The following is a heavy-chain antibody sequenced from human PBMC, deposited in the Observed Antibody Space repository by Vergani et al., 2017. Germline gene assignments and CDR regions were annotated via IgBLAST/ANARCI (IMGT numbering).Heavy chain of an antibody. J-gene: IGHJ5*02. CDR1: GFTFSSYA. CDR3: ARDIVVDRRFDP. Sequence: EVQLVESGGGLVKPGGSLRLSCAASGFTFSSYAMSWVRQAPGKGLEWVSAISGSGGSTYYADSVKGRFTISRDNSKNTLYLQMNSLRAEDTAVYYCARDIVVDRRFDPWGQGTLVTVSS. V-gene: IGHV3-23*04. CDR2: ISGSGGST. D-gene: IGHD2-2*01.